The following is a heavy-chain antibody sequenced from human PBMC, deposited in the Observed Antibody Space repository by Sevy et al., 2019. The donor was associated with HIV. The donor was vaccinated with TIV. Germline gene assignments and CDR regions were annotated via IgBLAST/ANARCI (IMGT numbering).Heavy chain of an antibody. CDR1: GYTFTSYD. Sequence: APVKVSCKASGYTFTSYDINWVRQATGQGLEWMGWMNPNSGNTGYAQKFQGRVTMTRNTSISTAYMELSSLRSEDTAVYYCARVWGYCSGGSCYYYYGMDVWGQGTTVTVSS. D-gene: IGHD2-15*01. V-gene: IGHV1-8*01. J-gene: IGHJ6*02. CDR2: MNPNSGNT. CDR3: ARVWGYCSGGSCYYYYGMDV.